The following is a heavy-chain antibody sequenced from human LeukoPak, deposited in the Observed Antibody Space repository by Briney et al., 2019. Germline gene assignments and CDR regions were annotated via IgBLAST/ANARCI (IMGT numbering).Heavy chain of an antibody. V-gene: IGHV4-59*01. CDR2: IDHTGTT. CDR3: ARGRVSSSTWHSTYYYYYYMDV. Sequence: PSETLSLTCSVSDDSITIYYWTWIRQPPGKGLEWIGYIDHTGTTNYNPSLNSRVTISRDTSKNHFSLQLSSVTAADTAVYFCARGRVSSSTWHSTYYYYYYMDVWGKGTTVTVSS. CDR1: DDSITIYY. J-gene: IGHJ6*03. D-gene: IGHD4-11*01.